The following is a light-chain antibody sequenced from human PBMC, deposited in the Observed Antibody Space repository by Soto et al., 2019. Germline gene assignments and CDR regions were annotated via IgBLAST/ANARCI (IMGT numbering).Light chain of an antibody. V-gene: IGKV1-5*01. Sequence: DIQMTQSPSTLSASVGDRVTITCRASQSISSWLAWYQQKPGKAPQLLIYDASSLESGVPSRFSGSGSGTEFTLTISSLQPDDFASYYCEQYDSYSMTSGQGTKVDIK. CDR1: QSISSW. J-gene: IGKJ1*01. CDR3: EQYDSYSMT. CDR2: DAS.